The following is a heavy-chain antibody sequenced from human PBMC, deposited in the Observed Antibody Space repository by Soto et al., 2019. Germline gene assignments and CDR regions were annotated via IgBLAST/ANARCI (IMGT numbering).Heavy chain of an antibody. D-gene: IGHD2-15*01. CDR3: ARVRWYYYYGMDV. CDR1: GGSISSYY. V-gene: IGHV4-59*01. J-gene: IGHJ6*02. CDR2: IYYGGST. Sequence: PSETLSLTCTVSGGSISSYYWSWIRQPPGKGLEWIGYIYYGGSTNYNPSLKSRVTISVDTSKNQFSLKLSSVTAADTAVYYCARVRWYYYYGMDVWGQGTTVTVSS.